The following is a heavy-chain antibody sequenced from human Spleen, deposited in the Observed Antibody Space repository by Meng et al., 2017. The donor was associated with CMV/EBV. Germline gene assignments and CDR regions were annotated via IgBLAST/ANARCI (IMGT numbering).Heavy chain of an antibody. D-gene: IGHD6-13*01. J-gene: IGHJ4*02. V-gene: IGHV4-4*07. CDR1: GGSISSYD. CDR3: ARAVAAAGTVY. Sequence: QVQLQESGPGLVKPSETLSLTCTVSGGSISSYDWSWIRQPAGKGLEWIGRIYTSGIPPSPPSLPRLFPLSFAPSPPPFSLPLGSVPAAATAVYSCARAVAAAGTVYWGQGTLVTVSS. CDR2: IYTSGIP.